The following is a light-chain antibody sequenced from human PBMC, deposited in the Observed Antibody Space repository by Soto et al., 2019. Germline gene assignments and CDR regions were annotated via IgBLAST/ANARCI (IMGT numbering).Light chain of an antibody. CDR1: QSVSSSY. CDR2: GAS. CDR3: QQYGSSRVT. Sequence: EIVLTQSPGTLSLSPGERATLSCRASQSVSSSYLAWYQQKPGQAPRLLIYGASSRATGIPHRFSGSGSGTDFTLTISRLEPEDVAVYYCQQYGSSRVTFGPGTKVDI. V-gene: IGKV3-20*01. J-gene: IGKJ3*01.